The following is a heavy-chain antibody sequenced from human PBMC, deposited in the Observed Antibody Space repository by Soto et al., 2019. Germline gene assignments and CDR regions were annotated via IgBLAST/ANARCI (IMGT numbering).Heavy chain of an antibody. Sequence: EVQLVESGGGLVQPGGSLRLSCAASGFTFSNFAMSWVRHAPGKGLEWVSEISGSTGSTYYADSVKGRFTISRDKSKNTPHQQLNSLRAADKAVYYCSTDTSSSPYYMDVWGKGTPVTVSS. D-gene: IGHD2-2*01. J-gene: IGHJ6*03. V-gene: IGHV3-23*04. CDR1: GFTFSNFA. CDR3: STDTSSSPYYMDV. CDR2: ISGSTGST.